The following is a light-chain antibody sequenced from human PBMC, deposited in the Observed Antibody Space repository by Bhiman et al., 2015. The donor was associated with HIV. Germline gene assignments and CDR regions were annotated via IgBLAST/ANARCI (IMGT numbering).Light chain of an antibody. CDR3: SSYTSSSTYV. CDR2: DVS. J-gene: IGLJ1*01. Sequence: QSALTQPASVSGSLGQSITISCTGISSDVGGYNYVSWYQQYPGKAPKLMIYDVSNRPSGVSNRFSGSKSGNTASLTISGLQAEDEADYYCSSYTSSSTYVFGTGTNVTVL. V-gene: IGLV2-14*03. CDR1: SSDVGGYNY.